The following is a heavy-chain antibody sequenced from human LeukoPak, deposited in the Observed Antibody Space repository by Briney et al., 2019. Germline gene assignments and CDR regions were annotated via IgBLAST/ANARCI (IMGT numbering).Heavy chain of an antibody. CDR1: GFTFSSYA. D-gene: IGHD3-22*01. J-gene: IGHJ4*02. CDR3: AKDQYYYDSSGYYFFRYFDY. Sequence: GGSLRLSCAASGFTFSSYAMSWVRQAPGKGLEWVSATSGSGGSTYYADSVKGRFTISRDNSKNTLYLQMNSLRAEDTAVYYCAKDQYYYDSSGYYFFRYFDYWGQGTLVTVSS. CDR2: TSGSGGST. V-gene: IGHV3-23*01.